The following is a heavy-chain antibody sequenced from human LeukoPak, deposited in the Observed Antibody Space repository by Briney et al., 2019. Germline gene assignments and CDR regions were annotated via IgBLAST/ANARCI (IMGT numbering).Heavy chain of an antibody. D-gene: IGHD3-3*01. V-gene: IGHV4-34*01. CDR3: ARGDEDFWSGHQYFQH. Sequence: SETLSLTCAVYGGSFSGYYWSWIRQPPGKGLEWLGEINHSGSTNYNPSLKSRVTISVDTSKNQFSLKLSSVTAADTAVYYCARGDEDFWSGHQYFQHWGQGTLVTVSS. J-gene: IGHJ1*01. CDR1: GGSFSGYY. CDR2: INHSGST.